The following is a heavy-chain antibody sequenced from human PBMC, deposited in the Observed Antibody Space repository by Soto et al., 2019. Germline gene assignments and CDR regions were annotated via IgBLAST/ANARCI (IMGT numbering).Heavy chain of an antibody. D-gene: IGHD3-22*01. CDR1: GGSISSSSYY. Sequence: PSETLSLTCTVSGGSISSSSYYWGWIRQPPGKGLEWIGTIHYSGSTYYNPSLKSRVTIPVDTSKNEFSLELSSVTAADTAVYYCARQGVGRGYYVLVHWGQGSLVTVSS. V-gene: IGHV4-39*01. CDR2: IHYSGST. CDR3: ARQGVGRGYYVLVH. J-gene: IGHJ4*02.